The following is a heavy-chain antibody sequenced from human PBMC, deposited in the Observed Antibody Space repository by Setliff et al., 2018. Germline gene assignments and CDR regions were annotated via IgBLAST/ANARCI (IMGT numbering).Heavy chain of an antibody. CDR2: IGPSTGNT. D-gene: IGHD1-26*01. Sequence: ASVKVSCKASGDTSTTYAIHWVRQAPGQGLEWMGWIGPSTGNTFYAQKYQGRVTLTTDTSTTTAYMELRSLTSDDTAIYFCARDWDIWDYFDVWGQGTLVTVSS. V-gene: IGHV1-18*01. J-gene: IGHJ4*02. CDR1: GDTSTTYA. CDR3: ARDWDIWDYFDV.